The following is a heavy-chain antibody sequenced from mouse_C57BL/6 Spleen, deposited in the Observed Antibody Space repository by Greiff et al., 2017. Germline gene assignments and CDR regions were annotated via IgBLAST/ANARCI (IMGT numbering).Heavy chain of an antibody. V-gene: IGHV5-9-1*02. CDR2: ISSGGDYI. CDR3: TRKTYSNYEDYAMDY. CDR1: GFTFSSYA. Sequence: EVKVVESGEGLVKPGGSLKLSCAASGFTFSSYAMSWVRQTPEKRLEWVAYISSGGDYIYYADTVKGRFPSSRDNARNTLYLQMSSLKSEDTAMYYCTRKTYSNYEDYAMDYWGQGTAGTVAA. J-gene: IGHJ4*01. D-gene: IGHD2-5*01.